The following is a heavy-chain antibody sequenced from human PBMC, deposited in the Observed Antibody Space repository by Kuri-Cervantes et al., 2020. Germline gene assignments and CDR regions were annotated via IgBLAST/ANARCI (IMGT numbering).Heavy chain of an antibody. CDR2: ISYSGNTI. Sequence: GESLKISCEAPGFTFSSYSMNWVRQAPGKGLEWISYISYSGNTIHYADSVKGRFTISRDSAKNSLFLQMNSLRDEDTAVYYCAREEGWGAPPDDYWGQGTLVTVSS. CDR1: GFTFSSYS. J-gene: IGHJ4*02. D-gene: IGHD3-16*01. V-gene: IGHV3-48*02. CDR3: AREEGWGAPPDDY.